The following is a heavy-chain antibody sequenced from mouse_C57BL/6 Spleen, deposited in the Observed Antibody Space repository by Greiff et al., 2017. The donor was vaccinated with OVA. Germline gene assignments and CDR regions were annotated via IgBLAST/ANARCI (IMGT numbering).Heavy chain of an antibody. V-gene: IGHV1-64*01. J-gene: IGHJ1*03. CDR3: ARSGCDNYDWCFAD. CDR1: GYTFTSYW. Sequence: QVQLQQPGAELVKPGASVKLSCKASGYTFTSYWLHWVKQRPGKGLEWIGMIDPGSGGTNYNEKFKSKATLTVDKSSSTAYMQLSSLTSESSAVDDCARSGCDNYDWCFADWGKGTTVTVS. D-gene: IGHD1-3*01. CDR2: IDPGSGGT.